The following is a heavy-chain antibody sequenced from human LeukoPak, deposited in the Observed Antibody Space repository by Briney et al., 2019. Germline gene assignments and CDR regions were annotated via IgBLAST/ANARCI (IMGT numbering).Heavy chain of an antibody. CDR3: ARDTNYYGSGSLFRPFDY. J-gene: IGHJ4*02. V-gene: IGHV3-21*01. Sequence: GGSLRLSCAASGFTFSSYSMNWVRQAPEKGLEWVTSISSSSSYIYYADSVKGRFTISRDNAKNSLYLQMNSLRAEDTAVYYCARDTNYYGSGSLFRPFDYWGQGTLVTVSS. CDR2: ISSSSSYI. D-gene: IGHD3-10*01. CDR1: GFTFSSYS.